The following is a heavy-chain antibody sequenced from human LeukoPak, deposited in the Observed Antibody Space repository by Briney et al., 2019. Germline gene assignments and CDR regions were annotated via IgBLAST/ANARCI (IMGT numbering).Heavy chain of an antibody. CDR3: ARIAVAGTSSFDY. CDR1: GFTFSNYA. V-gene: IGHV3-21*01. CDR2: ISSSSSYI. Sequence: GGSLRLSCAASGFTFSNYAMTWVRQAPGKGLEWVSSISSSSSYIYYADPVKGRFTISRDNAKNSLYLQMNSLRAEDTAVYYCARIAVAGTSSFDYWGQGTLVTVSS. J-gene: IGHJ4*02. D-gene: IGHD6-19*01.